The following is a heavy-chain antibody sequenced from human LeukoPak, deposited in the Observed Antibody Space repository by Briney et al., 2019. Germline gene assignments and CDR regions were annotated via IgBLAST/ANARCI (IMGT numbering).Heavy chain of an antibody. CDR1: GGSISSSSYY. CDR3: ARRNYYYYYMDV. Sequence: SETLSLTCTVSGGSISSSSYYWGWIRQPPGKGLEWIGSIYHSGSTYYNPSLKSRVTISVDTSKNQFSLKLSSVTAADTAVYYCARRNYYYYYMDVWGKGTTVTVSS. CDR2: IYHSGST. V-gene: IGHV4-39*07. J-gene: IGHJ6*03.